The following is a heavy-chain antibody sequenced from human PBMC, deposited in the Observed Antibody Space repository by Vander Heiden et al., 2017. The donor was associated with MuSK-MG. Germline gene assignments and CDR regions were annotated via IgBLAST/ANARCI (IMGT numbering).Heavy chain of an antibody. CDR3: AKLGYDSSGYPFDY. CDR2: ISASGVST. D-gene: IGHD3-22*01. V-gene: IGHV3-23*01. CDR1: GLTFSSYA. J-gene: IGHJ4*02. Sequence: EVQLLESGGGLVQPGGSLRLSCAASGLTFSSYAMSWVRQAPGKGLEWVSAISASGVSTYYADSVKGRFTISRDNSKNTLYLQMNSLRAEDTAVYYCAKLGYDSSGYPFDYWGQGTLVTVSS.